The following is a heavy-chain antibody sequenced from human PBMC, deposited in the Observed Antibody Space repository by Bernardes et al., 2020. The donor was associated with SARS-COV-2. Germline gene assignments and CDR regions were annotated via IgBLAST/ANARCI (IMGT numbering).Heavy chain of an antibody. CDR1: RFTFSSYA. V-gene: IGHV3-23*01. Sequence: GGSLRLSCVASRFTFSSYAMTWVRQAPGKGLEWVSAIRGSGDNTYYADSVKGRFTISRDNSKSTLYLQMNSLRAEDTAIYYCAKGKYDYNYGADCDYWSQRTRVTVYS. J-gene: IGHJ4*02. CDR2: IRGSGDNT. CDR3: AKGKYDYNYGADCDY. D-gene: IGHD4-4*01.